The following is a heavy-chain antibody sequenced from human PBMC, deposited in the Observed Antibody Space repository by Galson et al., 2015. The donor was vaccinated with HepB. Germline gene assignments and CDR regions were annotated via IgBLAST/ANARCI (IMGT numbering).Heavy chain of an antibody. J-gene: IGHJ4*02. CDR2: INSDGSIT. D-gene: IGHD5-12*01. CDR3: ARVGGYDPFDY. Sequence: SLRLSCAASGFTFSTYRMHWVRQAPGKGLVWVSCINSDGSITIYADSVKGRFTVSRDNAKNTLYLQMNFLRAEDTAVYYCARVGGYDPFDYWGQGAPVTVSS. CDR1: GFTFSTYR. V-gene: IGHV3-74*01.